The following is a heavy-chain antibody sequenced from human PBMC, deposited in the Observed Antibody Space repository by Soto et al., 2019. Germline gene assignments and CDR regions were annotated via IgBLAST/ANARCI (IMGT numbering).Heavy chain of an antibody. Sequence: EVPLVEAGGGLVQPGGSLRLSCAASGFTFSSYWMYWVRQAPGKRLVWVSRINSDGSSTSYADSVKGRFTISRDNAKNTLYLQMNSLRAEDTAVYYCARGGAAAGISDYWGQGTLVTVSS. D-gene: IGHD6-13*01. J-gene: IGHJ4*02. CDR1: GFTFSSYW. CDR3: ARGGAAAGISDY. CDR2: INSDGSST. V-gene: IGHV3-74*01.